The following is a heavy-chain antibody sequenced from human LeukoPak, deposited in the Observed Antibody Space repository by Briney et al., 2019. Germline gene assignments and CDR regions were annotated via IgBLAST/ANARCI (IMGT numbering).Heavy chain of an antibody. V-gene: IGHV3-7*01. Sequence: GGSLRLSCSGSGFSFSRYWLAWVRQAPGKGLEWVASINQDVSRVHYVDSVKGRFTISRDNAKSSLFLQMTSLRVEDTAVYYCARLKDDVTKFDYWGQGTLVTVSS. CDR3: ARLKDDVTKFDY. J-gene: IGHJ4*02. CDR1: GFSFSRYW. D-gene: IGHD2-8*01. CDR2: INQDVSRV.